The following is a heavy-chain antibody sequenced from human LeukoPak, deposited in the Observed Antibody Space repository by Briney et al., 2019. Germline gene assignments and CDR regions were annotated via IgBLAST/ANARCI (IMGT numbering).Heavy chain of an antibody. CDR1: GGTFSSYA. V-gene: IGHV1-69*06. Sequence: ASVKVSCKASGGTFSSYAISWVRQAPGQGLEWMGGIIPIFGTANYAQKFQGRVTMTEDTSTDTAYMELSSLRSEDTAVYYCATEGSFDYWGQGTLVTVSS. J-gene: IGHJ4*02. CDR2: IIPIFGTA. CDR3: ATEGSFDY. D-gene: IGHD3-10*01.